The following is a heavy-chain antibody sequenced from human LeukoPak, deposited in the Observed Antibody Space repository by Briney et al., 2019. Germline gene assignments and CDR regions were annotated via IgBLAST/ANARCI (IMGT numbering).Heavy chain of an antibody. D-gene: IGHD4-17*01. CDR2: IYPGDSDT. CDR1: GYIFTSYW. Sequence: GESLKISCKGSGYIFTSYWIGWVRQMPGKGLEWMGIIYPGDSDTRYSPSFQGQVTISADKSITTAYLQWSSLKASDTAMYNCARQLNYGDMNDAFDIWGQGTMVTVSS. J-gene: IGHJ3*02. V-gene: IGHV5-51*01. CDR3: ARQLNYGDMNDAFDI.